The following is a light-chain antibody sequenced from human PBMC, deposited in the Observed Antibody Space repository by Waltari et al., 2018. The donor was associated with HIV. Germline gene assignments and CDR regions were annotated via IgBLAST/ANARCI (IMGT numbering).Light chain of an antibody. CDR1: SSNIGRYF. V-gene: IGLV1-47*02. CDR3: AAWDASLGGVV. CDR2: SNF. Sequence: QSVLTQPPSASGTPGQRVAISCSGSSSNIGRYFVYWSQQLPGTAPKLLIFSNFQRPSGVPDRFSGSKSGTSASLAIRGLRSEDEADYHCAAWDASLGGVVFGGGTTLTVL. J-gene: IGLJ2*01.